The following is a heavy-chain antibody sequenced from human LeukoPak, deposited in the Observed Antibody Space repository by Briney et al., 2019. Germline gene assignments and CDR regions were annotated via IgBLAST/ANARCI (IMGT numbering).Heavy chain of an antibody. V-gene: IGHV3-23*01. CDR1: GFTFSNYA. CDR3: ARDPNGDYIGAFDF. Sequence: GGSLRLSCAASGFTFSNYALIWVRQGPVKGLEWVSAIRGSGLTTFYADSVKGRFTISRDNSKNTLYLQMNSLRAEDTAVYYCARDPNGDYIGAFDFWGQGTLVTVSS. J-gene: IGHJ4*02. CDR2: IRGSGLTT. D-gene: IGHD4-17*01.